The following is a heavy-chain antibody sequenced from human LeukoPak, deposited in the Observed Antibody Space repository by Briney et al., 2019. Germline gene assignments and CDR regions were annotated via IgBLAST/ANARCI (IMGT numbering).Heavy chain of an antibody. CDR1: GFTFSSYV. CDR3: AKGRGDYSHNPPDY. Sequence: GGSLRLSCAASGFTFSSYVMHWVRQAPGKGLEWVAVISYDGGNKYYADSVKGRFTISRDNPKNTLYLQMNSLRAEDTAVYYCAKGRGDYSHNPPDYWGQGTLVTVSS. V-gene: IGHV3-30*18. CDR2: ISYDGGNK. J-gene: IGHJ4*02. D-gene: IGHD2-21*01.